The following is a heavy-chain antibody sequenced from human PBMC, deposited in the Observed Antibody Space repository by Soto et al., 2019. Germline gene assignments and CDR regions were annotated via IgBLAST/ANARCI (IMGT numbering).Heavy chain of an antibody. Sequence: TGGSLRLSCAASGFTFSSYAMSWVRQAPGKGLEWVSAISGSGGSTYYADSVKGRFTISRDNSKNTLYLQMNSLRAEDTAVYYCANCAFVSFLEWLSVPFDYWGQGTLVTVSS. D-gene: IGHD3-3*01. V-gene: IGHV3-23*01. CDR2: ISGSGGST. J-gene: IGHJ4*02. CDR3: ANCAFVSFLEWLSVPFDY. CDR1: GFTFSSYA.